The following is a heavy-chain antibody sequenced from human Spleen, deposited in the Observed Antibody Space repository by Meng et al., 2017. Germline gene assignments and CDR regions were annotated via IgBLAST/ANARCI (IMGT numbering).Heavy chain of an antibody. J-gene: IGHJ4*02. V-gene: IGHV4-31*01. CDR1: GGSISSGGYY. CDR2: ISYSGST. D-gene: IGHD4-11*01. Sequence: VQLQESGPGLVKPSQTLSLTCTVSGGSISSGGYYWNWIRQHPGKGLEWIGYISYSGSTYYNPSLRTLVTISVDTSKNHFSLKLRSVTAADTAVYYCARGPTTMAHDFDYWGQGTLVTVSS. CDR3: ARGPTTMAHDFDY.